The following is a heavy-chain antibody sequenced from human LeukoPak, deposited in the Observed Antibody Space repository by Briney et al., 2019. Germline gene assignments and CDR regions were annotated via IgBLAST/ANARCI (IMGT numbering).Heavy chain of an antibody. D-gene: IGHD3-3*01. J-gene: IGHJ4*02. Sequence: SQTLSLTCAVSGVSITSDTYYWSWIRQPPGKGLEWIGYILHSGSTYHNLSLKSRVTISIDTSKSQFSLKLSSVTAADTAVYFCARTRDFWSAYFDYWGQGTLVTVSS. CDR2: ILHSGST. CDR1: GVSITSDTYY. CDR3: ARTRDFWSAYFDY. V-gene: IGHV4-30-2*01.